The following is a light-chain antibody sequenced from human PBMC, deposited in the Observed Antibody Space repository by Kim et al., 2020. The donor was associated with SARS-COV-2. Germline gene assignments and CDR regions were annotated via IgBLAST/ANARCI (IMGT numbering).Light chain of an antibody. J-gene: IGLJ2*01. Sequence: PGKTARNTCGGNNIGSKSVHWYQQKPGQAPVLVIYYDSDRPSGIPERFSGYNSGNTATLTISRVEAGDEADYYCQVWDSSSDHRVFGGGTQLTVL. CDR3: QVWDSSSDHRV. CDR2: YDS. V-gene: IGLV3-21*04. CDR1: NIGSKS.